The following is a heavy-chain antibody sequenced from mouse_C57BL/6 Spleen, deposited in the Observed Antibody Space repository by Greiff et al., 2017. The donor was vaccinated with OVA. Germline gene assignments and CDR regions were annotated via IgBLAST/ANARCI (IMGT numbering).Heavy chain of an antibody. J-gene: IGHJ2*01. CDR3: ARGGFHYFDY. Sequence: VQLQQPGAELVKPGASVKLSCKASGYTFTSYWMQWVKQRPGQGLEWIGEIDPSDSYTNYNQKFKGKATLTVDTSSSTAYMQLSSLTSEDSAVYYCARGGFHYFDYWGQGTTLTVSS. CDR1: GYTFTSYW. CDR2: IDPSDSYT. V-gene: IGHV1-50*01. D-gene: IGHD3-2*02.